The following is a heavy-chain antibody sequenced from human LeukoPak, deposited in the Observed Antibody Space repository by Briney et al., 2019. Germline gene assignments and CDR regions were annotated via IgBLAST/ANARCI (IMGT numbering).Heavy chain of an antibody. CDR2: MSGSGGST. Sequence: GGSLRLSCAASGFTFSRYAMTWVRQAPGKGLEGVSSMSGSGGSTYYADSVKGRFTISRDNSKDALYLQMNSLRAEDTALYYCAKDLSGIVVVVAAGLWGQGTLVTVSS. CDR1: GFTFSRYA. D-gene: IGHD2-15*01. J-gene: IGHJ4*02. CDR3: AKDLSGIVVVVAAGL. V-gene: IGHV3-23*01.